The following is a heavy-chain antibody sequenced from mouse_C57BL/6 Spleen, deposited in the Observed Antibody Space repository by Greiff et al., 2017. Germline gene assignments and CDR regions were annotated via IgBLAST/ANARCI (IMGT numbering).Heavy chain of an antibody. D-gene: IGHD1-1*01. J-gene: IGHJ1*03. CDR2: IDPETGGT. V-gene: IGHV1-15*01. CDR1: GYTFTDYE. Sequence: VKLVESGAELVRPGASVTLSCKASGYTFTDYEMHWVKQTPVHGLEWIGAIDPETGGTAYNQKFKGKAILTADKSSSTAYMELRSLTSEDSAVYYCTRRGYGSSSFVWGTGTTVTVSS. CDR3: TRRGYGSSSFV.